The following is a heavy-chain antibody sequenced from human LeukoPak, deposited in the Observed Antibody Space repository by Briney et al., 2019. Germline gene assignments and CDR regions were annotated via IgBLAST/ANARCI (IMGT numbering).Heavy chain of an antibody. J-gene: IGHJ6*03. Sequence: GGSLRLSCAASGFTFSSYAMSWVRQAPGKGLEWVSAISGSGGSTYYADSVKGRFTISRDNSKNTLYLQMNSLRAEDTAVYYCAKKDSRELFRYYYYMDVWGKGATVTVSS. V-gene: IGHV3-23*01. CDR2: ISGSGGST. CDR3: AKKDSRELFRYYYYMDV. CDR1: GFTFSSYA. D-gene: IGHD1-7*01.